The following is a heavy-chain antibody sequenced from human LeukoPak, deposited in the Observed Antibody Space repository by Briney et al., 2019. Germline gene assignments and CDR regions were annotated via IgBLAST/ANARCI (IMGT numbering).Heavy chain of an antibody. CDR3: ASTICISTSCYPGVVDY. V-gene: IGHV4-61*02. CDR2: IYSSGST. J-gene: IGHJ4*02. Sequence: PSQTLSLTCTVSGGLISSGSYYWSWIRQPAGKGLEWIGRIYSSGSTNYNPALRRRLTISVDTSKNQYSLKLSSVTAADTAVYYCASTICISTSCYPGVVDYWGQGTLVTVSS. D-gene: IGHD2-2*01. CDR1: GGLISSGSYY.